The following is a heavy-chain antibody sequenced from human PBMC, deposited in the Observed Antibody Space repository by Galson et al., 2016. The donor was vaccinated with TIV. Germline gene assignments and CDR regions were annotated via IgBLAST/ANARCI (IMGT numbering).Heavy chain of an antibody. J-gene: IGHJ6*02. CDR3: ARAVTMRVADYYHGMDV. V-gene: IGHV3-11*04. D-gene: IGHD3-3*01. Sequence: RLSCAVSGFTFSTYYMNWIRQTPGKGLEWVSYISTGGGTTYYADFVRGRFSISRDNAKNSLYLEMNDLGPEDTGVYYCARAVTMRVADYYHGMDVWGQGTTVTVSS. CDR2: ISTGGGTT. CDR1: GFTFSTYY.